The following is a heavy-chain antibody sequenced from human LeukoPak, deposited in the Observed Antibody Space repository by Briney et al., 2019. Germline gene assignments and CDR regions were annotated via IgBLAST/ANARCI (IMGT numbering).Heavy chain of an antibody. CDR2: INPNSGGT. Sequence: ASVKVSCKASGYTFTGYYIHWVRQAPGQGLEWMGWINPNSGGTNYAQRFQGRVTLTRDTSISTAYMELSRLRSDDTAVYYCARGRKSVTLFDYWGQGTLVTVSS. J-gene: IGHJ4*02. CDR3: ARGRKSVTLFDY. V-gene: IGHV1-2*02. D-gene: IGHD2-21*02. CDR1: GYTFTGYY.